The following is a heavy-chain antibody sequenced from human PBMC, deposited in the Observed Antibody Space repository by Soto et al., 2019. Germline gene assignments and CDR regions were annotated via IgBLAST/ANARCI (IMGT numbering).Heavy chain of an antibody. CDR3: AKAGPYYYYGMDV. CDR1: GFTFSNYW. J-gene: IGHJ6*02. Sequence: EVRLVESGGGLVQPGGSLRLSCAASGFTFSNYWMSWVRQAPGKGLEWVANINQDGSEKYYVDSVKGRFTISRDNAKNSLYLQMNSLRAEDTAVYYCAKAGPYYYYGMDVWGQGTTVTFSS. V-gene: IGHV3-7*03. D-gene: IGHD2-8*02. CDR2: INQDGSEK.